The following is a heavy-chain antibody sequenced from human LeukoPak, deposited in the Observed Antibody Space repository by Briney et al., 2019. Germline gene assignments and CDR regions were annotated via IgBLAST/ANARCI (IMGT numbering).Heavy chain of an antibody. V-gene: IGHV1-69*06. CDR3: ARSIVVVVAATHYYYGMDV. Sequence: GASVKVSCKASGGTFSSYAISWVRQAPGQGLEWMEGIIPIFGTANYAQKFQGRVTITADKSTSTAYMELSSLRSEDTAVYYCARSIVVVVAATHYYYGMDVWGKGTTVTVSS. J-gene: IGHJ6*04. CDR1: GGTFSSYA. D-gene: IGHD2-15*01. CDR2: IIPIFGTA.